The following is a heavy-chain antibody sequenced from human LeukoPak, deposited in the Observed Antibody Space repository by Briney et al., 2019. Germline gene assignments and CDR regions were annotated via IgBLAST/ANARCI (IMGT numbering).Heavy chain of an antibody. CDR1: GFTFSSYA. V-gene: IGHV3-30-3*01. D-gene: IGHD3-10*01. J-gene: IGHJ4*02. CDR3: SKAYNYGSGSYYSFFDN. CDR2: ISYDRSNK. Sequence: PGGSLRLSCAASGFTFSSYAMHWVRQAPGKGLERVAVISYDRSNKYYANYVQGLFSIARNNSKKSLFLQIVSLSSEDTALYSVSKAYNYGSGSYYSFFDNWGQGTLVTVSS.